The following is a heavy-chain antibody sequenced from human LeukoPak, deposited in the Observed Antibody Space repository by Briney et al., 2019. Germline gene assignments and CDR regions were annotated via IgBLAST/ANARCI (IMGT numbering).Heavy chain of an antibody. CDR2: INHSGST. CDR1: GGSFSGYY. V-gene: IGHV4-34*01. J-gene: IGHJ4*02. D-gene: IGHD6-13*01. Sequence: PSETLSLTCAVYGGSFSGYYWSWIRQPPGKGLEWIGEINHSGSTNYNPSLKSRVTISVDTSKNQFSLKLSSVTAADTAVYCCARGRYSSSWFDYWGQGTLVTVSS. CDR3: ARGRYSSSWFDY.